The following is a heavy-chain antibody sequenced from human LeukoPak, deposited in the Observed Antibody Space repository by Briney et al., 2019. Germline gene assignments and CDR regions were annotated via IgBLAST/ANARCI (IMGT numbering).Heavy chain of an antibody. D-gene: IGHD2-15*01. V-gene: IGHV1-2*02. CDR2: INPNSGGT. CDR3: ARGYCSGGSCYSRFDY. CDR1: GYTFTGYY. Sequence: ASVKVSCKASGYTFTGYYMHWVRQAPGQGLEWMGWINPNSGGTNYAQKFQGRVTMTRDTSISTAYMELSRLRSDDTAGYYCARGYCSGGSCYSRFDYWGQGTLVTVSS. J-gene: IGHJ4*02.